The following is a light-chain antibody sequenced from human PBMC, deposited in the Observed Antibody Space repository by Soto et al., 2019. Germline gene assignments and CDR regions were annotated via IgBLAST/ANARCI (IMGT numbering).Light chain of an antibody. CDR2: GNS. Sequence: HSVLTQPPSVSGAPGQRVTISCTGSSSNIGAGYDVHWYQQLPGTAPKLLIYGNSNRPSGVPDRFSGSKSGTSASLAITGLQAEDEADYYCQSYDSSLSVFGTGTKLTVL. CDR1: SSNIGAGYD. J-gene: IGLJ1*01. V-gene: IGLV1-40*01. CDR3: QSYDSSLSV.